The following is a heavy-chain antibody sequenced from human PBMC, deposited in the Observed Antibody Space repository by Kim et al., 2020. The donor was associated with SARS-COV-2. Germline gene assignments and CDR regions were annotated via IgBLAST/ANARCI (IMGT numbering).Heavy chain of an antibody. D-gene: IGHD3-10*01. Sequence: GESLKISCKGSGYSFTSYWISWVRQMPGKGLEWMGRIDPSDSYTNYSPSFQGHVTISADKSISTAYLQWSSLKASDAAMYYCVRLPLGYYASGGPFMDVWGQGTTVTVSS. CDR3: VRLPLGYYASGGPFMDV. V-gene: IGHV5-10-1*01. J-gene: IGHJ6*02. CDR2: IDPSDSYT. CDR1: GYSFTSYW.